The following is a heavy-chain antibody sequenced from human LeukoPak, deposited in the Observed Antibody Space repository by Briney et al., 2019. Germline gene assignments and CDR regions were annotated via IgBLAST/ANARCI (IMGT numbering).Heavy chain of an antibody. J-gene: IGHJ4*02. CDR1: GFTVSSNY. Sequence: QSGGSLRLSCAASGFTVSSNYMAWVRQPPAKGLEWVSILYSAGFTYYADSVKGRFTISRDNPKNTVYLQMHSLRAEDTAVYYCARELPFEDWGQGSLATVSS. CDR3: ARELPFED. D-gene: IGHD2-15*01. V-gene: IGHV3-53*01. CDR2: LYSAGFT.